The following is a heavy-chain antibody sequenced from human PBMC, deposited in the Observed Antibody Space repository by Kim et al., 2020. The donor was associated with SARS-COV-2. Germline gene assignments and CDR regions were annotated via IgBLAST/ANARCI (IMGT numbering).Heavy chain of an antibody. Sequence: GGSLRLSCAASGFTFSSYAMSWVRQAPGKGLEWVSAISGSGGSTYYADSVKGRFTISRDNSKNTLYLQMNSLRAEDTAVYYCAKGAQWFGEFSSTLYGMDVWGQGTTVTVSS. CDR1: GFTFSSYA. J-gene: IGHJ6*02. CDR2: ISGSGGST. CDR3: AKGAQWFGEFSSTLYGMDV. V-gene: IGHV3-23*01. D-gene: IGHD3-10*01.